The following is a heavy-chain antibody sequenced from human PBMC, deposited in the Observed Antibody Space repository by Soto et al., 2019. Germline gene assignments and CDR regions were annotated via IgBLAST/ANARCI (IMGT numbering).Heavy chain of an antibody. J-gene: IGHJ4*02. D-gene: IGHD6-13*01. Sequence: GGSLRLSCEASGFIFTNFWMHWVRQVPGKGLVWVSRIDTSGSSTSYADSVKGRFTISRDNAKNTVSLQMNSLRAEDTGVYYCAKDSWYFDLWSQGSLVTVS. CDR1: GFIFTNFW. CDR2: IDTSGSST. V-gene: IGHV3-74*01. CDR3: AKDSWYFDL.